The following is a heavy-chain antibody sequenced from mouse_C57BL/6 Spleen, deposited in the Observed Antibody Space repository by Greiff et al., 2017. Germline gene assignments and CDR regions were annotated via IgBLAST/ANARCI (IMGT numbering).Heavy chain of an antibody. CDR2: IYPRSGNT. CDR3: ARGDGFAWFAY. V-gene: IGHV1-81*01. Sequence: QVQLQQSGAELARPGASVKLSCKASGYTFTSYGISWVKQRTGQGLEWIGEIYPRSGNTYYNEKFKGKATLTADKSYSTAYMELRRLTSEDSAVYFCARGDGFAWFAYWGQGTLVTVSA. CDR1: GYTFTSYG. D-gene: IGHD2-3*01. J-gene: IGHJ3*01.